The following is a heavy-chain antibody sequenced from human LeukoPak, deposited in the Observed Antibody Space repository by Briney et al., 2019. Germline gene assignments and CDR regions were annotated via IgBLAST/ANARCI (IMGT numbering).Heavy chain of an antibody. CDR2: ISNRISTI. V-gene: IGHV3-48*02. CDR3: ARDLDYYGSGNDY. Sequence: GGSLRLSCAASGFTFSRYSMNWVRQAPGKGLEWVSYISNRISTIYYADSVKGRFTITRDNAKNSLYLQMNSLRDEDTAVYYCARDLDYYGSGNDYWGQGTLVTVSS. CDR1: GFTFSRYS. J-gene: IGHJ4*02. D-gene: IGHD3-10*01.